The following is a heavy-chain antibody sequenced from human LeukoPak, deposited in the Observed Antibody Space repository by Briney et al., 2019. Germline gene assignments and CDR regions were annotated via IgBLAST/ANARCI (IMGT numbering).Heavy chain of an antibody. Sequence: ASVKVSCKASGYTFTGYYMHWVRQAPGQGLEWMGWINPNSGGTNYAQKFQGRVTMTRDTSISTAYMELSRLRSDDTAVYYCARGSTYCSGGSCLSYPWGQGTLVTVSS. J-gene: IGHJ5*02. V-gene: IGHV1-2*02. CDR2: INPNSGGT. CDR1: GYTFTGYY. CDR3: ARGSTYCSGGSCLSYP. D-gene: IGHD2-15*01.